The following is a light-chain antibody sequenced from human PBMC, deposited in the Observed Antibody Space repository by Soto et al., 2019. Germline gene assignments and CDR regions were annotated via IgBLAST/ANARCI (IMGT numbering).Light chain of an antibody. CDR1: QSVSSSY. J-gene: IGKJ3*01. Sequence: EIVLTQSPGTLSLSPGERATLSCRASQSVSSSYLAWYQQKPGQAPRLLIYGASSRATGIPDRFSGSGSGTDFTLTISRLEPEDFAVYYCQQYGSSSFTFGRGTKVDIK. V-gene: IGKV3-20*01. CDR2: GAS. CDR3: QQYGSSSFT.